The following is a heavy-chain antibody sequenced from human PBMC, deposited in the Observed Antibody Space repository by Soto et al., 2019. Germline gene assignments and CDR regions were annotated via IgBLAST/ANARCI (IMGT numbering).Heavy chain of an antibody. J-gene: IGHJ5*02. CDR1: GGTFSSYT. CDR3: ARDDHSSWYVGGWFEP. V-gene: IGHV1-69*02. D-gene: IGHD6-13*01. Sequence: SVKVSCKASGGTFSSYTISWVRQAPGQGLEWMGRIIPILGIANYAQKFQGRVTITADKSTSTAYMELRSLRSDDTAVYYCARDDHSSWYVGGWFEPWGQGTLVTVSS. CDR2: IIPILGIA.